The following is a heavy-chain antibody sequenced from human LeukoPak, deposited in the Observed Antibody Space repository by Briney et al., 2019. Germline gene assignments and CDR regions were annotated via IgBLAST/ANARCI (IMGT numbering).Heavy chain of an antibody. Sequence: GRSLRISCAASGFTFDDYAMHWVRQAPGKGMEWVSGISWNSVAIGYADSVKGRFTISRDNAKNSLYLQMNSLRTEDTAFYYCAKDIWNTVAGTGWFDPWGQGTLVTVSS. CDR3: AKDIWNTVAGTGWFDP. CDR2: ISWNSVAI. J-gene: IGHJ5*02. CDR1: GFTFDDYA. D-gene: IGHD6-19*01. V-gene: IGHV3-9*01.